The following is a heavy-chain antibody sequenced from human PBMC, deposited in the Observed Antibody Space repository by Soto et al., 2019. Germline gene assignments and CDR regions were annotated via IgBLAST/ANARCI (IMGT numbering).Heavy chain of an antibody. CDR3: ARKIVGAYGLDY. CDR2: INPSGGST. V-gene: IGHV1-46*01. J-gene: IGHJ4*02. Sequence: QVQLVQSGAEVKKPGASVKVSCKASGYTFTNYYMHWVRQAPGQGLEWMGIINPSGGSTSDAQKSQGRVTMTRDTSTNTVTMELSSLRYEDTAVYYCARKIVGAYGLDYWGQGTLVTVSS. D-gene: IGHD1-26*01. CDR1: GYTFTNYY.